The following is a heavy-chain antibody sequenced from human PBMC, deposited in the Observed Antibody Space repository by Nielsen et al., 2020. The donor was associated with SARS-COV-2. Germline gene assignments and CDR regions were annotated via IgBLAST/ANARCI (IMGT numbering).Heavy chain of an antibody. D-gene: IGHD6-6*01. Sequence: GESLKISCAASGFTFSSYEMNWVRQAPGKGLEWVSYISSSGSTIYYADSVKGRFAISRDNSGNTLYLHMNSLRAEDTAVYYCASAPRSSVPPPWDYWGQGILVTVSS. CDR1: GFTFSSYE. CDR3: ASAPRSSVPPPWDY. J-gene: IGHJ4*02. V-gene: IGHV3-48*03. CDR2: ISSSGSTI.